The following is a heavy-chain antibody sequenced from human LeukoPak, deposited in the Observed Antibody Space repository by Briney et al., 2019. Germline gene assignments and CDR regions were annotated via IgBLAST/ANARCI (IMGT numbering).Heavy chain of an antibody. Sequence: NPGGSLRLSCAASGFTFSSYSMNWVRQAPGKGLEWVSSISSSSSYIYYADSVKGRFTISRDNAKNSLYLQMNSLRAEDTAVYYCARAIFGVVISSSDPWGQGTLVTVSS. CDR3: ARAIFGVVISSSDP. CDR1: GFTFSSYS. J-gene: IGHJ5*02. V-gene: IGHV3-21*01. CDR2: ISSSSSYI. D-gene: IGHD3-3*01.